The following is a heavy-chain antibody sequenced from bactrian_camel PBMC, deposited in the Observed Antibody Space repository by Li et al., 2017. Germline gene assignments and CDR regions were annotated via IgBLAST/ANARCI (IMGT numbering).Heavy chain of an antibody. Sequence: QLVESGGGSVQAGGSLRLSCSTAGYVFRNNCMGWFRQAPGKGREGVAGIHTGSGSIIYADSVKGRFTISKDAVKDTVYLQMNSLKPEDTAMYFCAATRGRGSCSERVYTRWGQGTQVTVS. CDR2: IHTGSGSI. CDR3: AATRGRGSCSERVYTR. J-gene: IGHJ4*01. D-gene: IGHD2*01. V-gene: IGHV3S1*01. CDR1: GYVFRNNC.